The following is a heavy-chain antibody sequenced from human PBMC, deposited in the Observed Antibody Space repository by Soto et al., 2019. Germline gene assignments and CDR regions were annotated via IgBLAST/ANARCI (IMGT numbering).Heavy chain of an antibody. J-gene: IGHJ6*02. V-gene: IGHV5-10-1*01. CDR3: ARHFRHYDFWSAPVPTYYYYYGMDA. D-gene: IGHD3-3*01. Sequence: GESLKISCKGSGYSFTSYWISWVRQMPGKGLEWMGRIDPSDSYTNYSPSFQGHVTISADKSISTAYLQWSSLKASDTAMYYCARHFRHYDFWSAPVPTYYYYYGMDAWGQGTTVTVSS. CDR1: GYSFTSYW. CDR2: IDPSDSYT.